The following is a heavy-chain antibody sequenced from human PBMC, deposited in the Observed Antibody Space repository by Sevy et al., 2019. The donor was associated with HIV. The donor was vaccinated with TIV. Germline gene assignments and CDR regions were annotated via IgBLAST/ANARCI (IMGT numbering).Heavy chain of an antibody. Sequence: ASVNVSCKASGYTFTSYAMHWVRQAPGQRLEWMGWINAGNGNTKYSQKFQGRVTITRDTSASTAYMELSSLRSEDTAVYYCARGGVRGVIDYWRQGTLVTVSS. V-gene: IGHV1-3*01. J-gene: IGHJ4*02. CDR1: GYTFTSYA. CDR2: INAGNGNT. CDR3: ARGGVRGVIDY. D-gene: IGHD3-10*01.